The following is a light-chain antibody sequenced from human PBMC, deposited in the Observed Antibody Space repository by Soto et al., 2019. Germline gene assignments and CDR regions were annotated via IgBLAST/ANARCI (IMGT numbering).Light chain of an antibody. CDR3: QQRSDWPPT. CDR2: DAS. CDR1: QRICIL. J-gene: IGKJ5*01. V-gene: IGKV1-5*01. Sequence: GERVTISCXAIQRICILLAWYQQKPLKASKHLIYDASSLESGVPSRFSGSGSATEFTPTISSLQPEDFATYYGQQRSDWPPTFGQGTRLEIK.